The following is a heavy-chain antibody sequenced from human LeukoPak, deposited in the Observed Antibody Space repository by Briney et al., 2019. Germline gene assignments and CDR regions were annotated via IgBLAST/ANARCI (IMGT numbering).Heavy chain of an antibody. J-gene: IGHJ4*02. CDR3: ARGDFVLLD. CDR1: GYTFTDYY. Sequence: ASVKVSCKASGYTFTDYYMHWVRQAPGQGLEWVGGINPNSGGTSYAQKFQGRVTMTRGKSISTAYMELSRLRSDDTAVYYCARGDFVLLDWGQGTLVTVSS. V-gene: IGHV1-2*02. D-gene: IGHD3-3*01. CDR2: INPNSGGT.